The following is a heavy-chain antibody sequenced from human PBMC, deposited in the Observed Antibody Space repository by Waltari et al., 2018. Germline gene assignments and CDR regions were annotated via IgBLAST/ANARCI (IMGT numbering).Heavy chain of an antibody. Sequence: QLQRQESGPGLVKPSETLSLTCTVSGGSIRTNYNWGWIRQPPGKGLEWMGNMQYRGSTFYNPSLESRVTISLDTWKNQFSLRLSSVGAADTAVYFCGRIAFGDEGGYFQYWGQGTLVTVSS. CDR1: GGSIRTNYN. J-gene: IGHJ1*01. CDR2: MQYRGST. V-gene: IGHV4-39*01. D-gene: IGHD4-17*01. CDR3: GRIAFGDEGGYFQY.